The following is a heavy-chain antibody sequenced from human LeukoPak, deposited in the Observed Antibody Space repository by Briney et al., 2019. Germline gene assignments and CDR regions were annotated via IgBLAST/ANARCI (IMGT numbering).Heavy chain of an antibody. CDR2: IYYSGST. D-gene: IGHD6-13*01. Sequence: PSETLSLTCTVSGGSISSSSYYWGWIRQPPGQGLEWIGSIYYSGSTYYNPSLKSRVTISVDTSKNQFSLKLSSVTAADTAVYYCARLDSSSWYYFDYWGQGTLVTASS. J-gene: IGHJ4*02. CDR1: GGSISSSSYY. CDR3: ARLDSSSWYYFDY. V-gene: IGHV4-39*01.